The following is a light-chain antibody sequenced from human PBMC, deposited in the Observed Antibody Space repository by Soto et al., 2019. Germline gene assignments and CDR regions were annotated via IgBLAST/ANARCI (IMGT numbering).Light chain of an antibody. CDR3: QQYNKWPWT. V-gene: IGKV3-15*01. Sequence: EILMTQSPATVSVSPGARATLSCRASQSVSSNLAWYHHKPGQAPRLLIYGASPRATGIPGRFSGSGSGTVFTLTISSLQSEDFGVYYCQQYNKWPWTFGRGTKVDIK. J-gene: IGKJ1*01. CDR1: QSVSSN. CDR2: GAS.